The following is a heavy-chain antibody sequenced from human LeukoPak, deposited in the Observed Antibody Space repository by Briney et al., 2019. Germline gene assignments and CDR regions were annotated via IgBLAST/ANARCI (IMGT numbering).Heavy chain of an antibody. V-gene: IGHV1-24*01. Sequence: GASVKVSCKVSGYTLTELTMHWVRQAPGKGLEWMGGFDPEEGDTIYAQKLQGRVTMTEDTATDTAYMELSSLRSEDTAVYYCATVGYTVASENYFDYWGQGTLVTVSS. CDR2: FDPEEGDT. CDR1: GYTLTELT. CDR3: ATVGYTVASENYFDY. D-gene: IGHD4-17*01. J-gene: IGHJ4*02.